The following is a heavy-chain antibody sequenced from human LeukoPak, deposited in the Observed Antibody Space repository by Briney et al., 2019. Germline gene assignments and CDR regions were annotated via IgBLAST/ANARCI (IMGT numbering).Heavy chain of an antibody. J-gene: IGHJ4*02. D-gene: IGHD4-23*01. V-gene: IGHV4-34*01. Sequence: PSEALSLTCTVSGGSISSYYWSWIRQPPGKGLEWIGEINHSGSTNYNPSLKSRVTISVDTSKNQFSLKLSSVTAADTAVYYCARLGGKDYWGQGTLVTVSS. CDR1: GGSISSYY. CDR2: INHSGST. CDR3: ARLGGKDY.